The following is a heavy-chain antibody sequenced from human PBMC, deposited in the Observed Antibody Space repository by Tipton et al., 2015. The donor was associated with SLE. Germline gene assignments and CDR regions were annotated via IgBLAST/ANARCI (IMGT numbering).Heavy chain of an antibody. CDR2: IDYRDIT. D-gene: IGHD2-21*01. J-gene: IGHJ5*02. Sequence: TLSLTCTVSGGSVSSNYWSWIRQPPGKGLEWIGYIDYRDITNYNPSLKSRVTMSIDTSKNQFSLKLSSVTAADTAVYYCARAGGGDSNWFDPWGQGTLVTVSS. CDR3: ARAGGGDSNWFDP. CDR1: GGSVSSNY. V-gene: IGHV4-59*02.